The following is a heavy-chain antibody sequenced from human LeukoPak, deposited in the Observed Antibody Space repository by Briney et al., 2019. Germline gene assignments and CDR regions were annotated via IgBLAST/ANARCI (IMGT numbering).Heavy chain of an antibody. Sequence: SETLSFTCAVSGGSISSGGYSWSWIRQPPGKGLEWIGYIYHSGSTYYNPSLKSRVTISVDRSKNQFSLKLSSVTAADTAVYYCAGGGYYDAFDIWGQGTMVTVSS. CDR2: IYHSGST. CDR1: GGSISSGGYS. CDR3: AGGGYYDAFDI. V-gene: IGHV4-30-2*01. J-gene: IGHJ3*02. D-gene: IGHD3-22*01.